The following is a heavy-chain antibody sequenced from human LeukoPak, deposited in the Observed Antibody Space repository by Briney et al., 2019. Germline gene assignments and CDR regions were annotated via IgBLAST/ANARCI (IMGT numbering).Heavy chain of an antibody. CDR3: ARALYYYDSSGYYWGWFDP. D-gene: IGHD3-22*01. V-gene: IGHV4-39*07. CDR1: GGSISSSSYY. CDR2: IYYSGST. Sequence: KPSETLSLTCTVSGGSISSSSYYWGWIRQPPGKGLEWIGSIYYSGSTYYNPSLKSRVTISVDTSKNQFSLKLSSVTAADTAVYYCARALYYYDSSGYYWGWFDPWGQGTLVTVSS. J-gene: IGHJ5*02.